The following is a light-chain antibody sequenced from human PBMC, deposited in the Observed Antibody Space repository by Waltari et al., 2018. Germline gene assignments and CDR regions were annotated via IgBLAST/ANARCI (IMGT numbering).Light chain of an antibody. J-gene: IGKJ2*01. CDR1: QSISIW. CDR2: KPF. Sequence: IQLTQSPSPPSASVGDRVPITCRASQSISIWLAWYQQKPGKAPKLLISKPFSLESGVPSRFSGSGSGTEFTLTISNLQPDDFATYYCQHYNNYPVAFGQGTKLEI. V-gene: IGKV1-5*03. CDR3: QHYNNYPVA.